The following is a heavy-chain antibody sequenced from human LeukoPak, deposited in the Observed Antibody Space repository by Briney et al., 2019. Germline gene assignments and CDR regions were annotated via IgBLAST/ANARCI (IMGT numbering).Heavy chain of an antibody. J-gene: IGHJ4*02. CDR1: GFTFSSYA. D-gene: IGHD2-21*02. Sequence: GGSLRLSRAASGFTFSSYAMSWVRQAPGKGLEWVSAISGSGGSTYYADSVKGRFTISRDNSKNTLYLQMNSLRAEDTAVYYCAKPFYCGGDCNRITWGFDYWGQGTLVTVSS. V-gene: IGHV3-23*01. CDR2: ISGSGGST. CDR3: AKPFYCGGDCNRITWGFDY.